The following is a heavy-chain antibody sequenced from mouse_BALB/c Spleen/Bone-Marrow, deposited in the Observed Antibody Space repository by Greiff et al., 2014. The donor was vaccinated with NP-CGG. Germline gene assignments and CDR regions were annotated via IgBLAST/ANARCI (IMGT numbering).Heavy chain of an antibody. V-gene: IGHV5-4*02. J-gene: IGHJ4*01. CDR3: ARDRGVQGYAMDY. CDR2: ISDGGSYT. Sequence: EVMLVESGGGLVKPGGSLKLPCAASGFTFSDYYMYWVRQTPEKRLEWVATISDGGSYTYYPDSVKGRFTISRDIAKNNLYLQMSSLKSEDTAMYYCARDRGVQGYAMDYWGQGTSVTVSS. D-gene: IGHD2-14*01. CDR1: GFTFSDYY.